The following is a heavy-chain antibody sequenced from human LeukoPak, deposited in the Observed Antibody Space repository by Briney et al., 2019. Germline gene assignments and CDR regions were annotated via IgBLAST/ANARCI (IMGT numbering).Heavy chain of an antibody. CDR3: ARDRDSDAPGADAFDI. D-gene: IGHD7-27*01. J-gene: IGHJ3*02. Sequence: ASVKVSCKASGYTFTSYYMHWVRQAPGQGLEWMGIINPSGGSTSYAQKLQGRVTMTTDTSTSTAYMELRSLRSDDTAVYYCARDRDSDAPGADAFDIWGQGTMVTVSS. CDR2: INPSGGST. CDR1: GYTFTSYY. V-gene: IGHV1-46*01.